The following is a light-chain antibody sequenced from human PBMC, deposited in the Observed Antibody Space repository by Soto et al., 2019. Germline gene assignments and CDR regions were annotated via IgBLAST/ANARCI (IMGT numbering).Light chain of an antibody. CDR1: ESISSY. Sequence: DIPITQSPSSLSASVGDRINITCPASESISSYLNWYQQKPRKAPKRPIYAASSLQSGVPSRFSGSGSGTEFTLTISSLQTEDFATYYCLQHNSYTAITFGQGTRLEI. V-gene: IGKV1-17*01. CDR2: AAS. CDR3: LQHNSYTAIT. J-gene: IGKJ5*01.